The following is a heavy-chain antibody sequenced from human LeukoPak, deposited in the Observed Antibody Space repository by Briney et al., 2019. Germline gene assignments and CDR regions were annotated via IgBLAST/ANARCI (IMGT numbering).Heavy chain of an antibody. J-gene: IGHJ4*02. CDR2: ISGSGGST. V-gene: IGHV3-23*01. D-gene: IGHD2-2*01. Sequence: GGSLRLSCAASGFTFSSYAMSWVRQAPGKGLEWVSAISGSGGSTYYADSVKGRFTISRDNSKNTLYLQMNSLRAEDTAVYYCARDLFVVVPAANGFDYWGQGTLVTVSS. CDR1: GFTFSSYA. CDR3: ARDLFVVVPAANGFDY.